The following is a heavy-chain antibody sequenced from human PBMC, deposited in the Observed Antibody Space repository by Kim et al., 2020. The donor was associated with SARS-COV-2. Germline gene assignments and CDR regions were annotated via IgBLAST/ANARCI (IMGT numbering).Heavy chain of an antibody. CDR1: GFTFSSYA. CDR2: ISYDGSNK. V-gene: IGHV3-30*04. Sequence: GSLRLSCAPSGFTFSSYAMHWVRQAPGKGLEWVAVISYDGSNKYYVDSVKGRFTISRDNSKNTLYLQMNSLRAEDTAVYYCARAPGIAAAGIDYWGQGTLVTVSS. CDR3: ARAPGIAAAGIDY. D-gene: IGHD6-13*01. J-gene: IGHJ4*02.